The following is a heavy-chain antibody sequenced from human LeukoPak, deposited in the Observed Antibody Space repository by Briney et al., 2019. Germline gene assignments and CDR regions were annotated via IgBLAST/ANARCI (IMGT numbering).Heavy chain of an antibody. V-gene: IGHV4-39*01. CDR2: IYYSGST. CDR1: GGSISSSSYY. J-gene: IGHJ5*02. CDR3: ARRGGYGWFDP. Sequence: PSETLSLTCTVSGGSISSSSYYWGWIRQPPGKGLEWIGSIYYSGSTYYNPSLKSRVTISVDTSKNQFSLKLSSVTAPDTAVYYCARRGGYGWFDPWGQGILVTVSS. D-gene: IGHD5-12*01.